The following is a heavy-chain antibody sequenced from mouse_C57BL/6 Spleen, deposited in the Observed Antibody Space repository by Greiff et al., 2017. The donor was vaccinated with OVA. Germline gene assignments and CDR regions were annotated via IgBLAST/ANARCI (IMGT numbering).Heavy chain of an antibody. Sequence: QVQLQQSGAELARPGASVKLSCKASGYTFTSYGISWVKQRTGQGLEWIGEIYPRSGNTYYNEKFKGKATLTADKSSSTAYMELRSLTSEDSAVYFCAGYYYDSSYGNYWGQGTTLTVSS. D-gene: IGHD1-1*01. CDR2: IYPRSGNT. CDR1: GYTFTSYG. V-gene: IGHV1-81*01. CDR3: AGYYYDSSYGNY. J-gene: IGHJ2*01.